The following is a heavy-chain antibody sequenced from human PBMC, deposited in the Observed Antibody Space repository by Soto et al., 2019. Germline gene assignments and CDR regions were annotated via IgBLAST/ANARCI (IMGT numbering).Heavy chain of an antibody. J-gene: IGHJ5*02. V-gene: IGHV1-8*01. CDR3: ARMASFGSLNWFDP. Sequence: ASVKVSCKASGYTFTNNDVTWVRQATGQGLEWMGWMNHGSGDTGYAQKFQGRVTMTRNISIATAYMELSSLRSEDTAIYYCARMASFGSLNWFDPWGQGTLVTVSS. CDR1: GYTFTNND. CDR2: MNHGSGDT. D-gene: IGHD5-18*01.